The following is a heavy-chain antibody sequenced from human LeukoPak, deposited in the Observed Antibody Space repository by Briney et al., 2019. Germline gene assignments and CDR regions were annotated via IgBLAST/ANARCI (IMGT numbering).Heavy chain of an antibody. J-gene: IGHJ6*02. D-gene: IGHD6-13*01. Sequence: SETLSLTCTVSGGSISSYYWSWIRQPPGKGLEWIGYIYYSGSTNYNPSLKSRVTISVDTSKNQFSLKLSSVTAADTAVYYCARVTIAAAVTGPGVGYYYYGMDVWGQGITVTVSS. V-gene: IGHV4-59*01. CDR2: IYYSGST. CDR1: GGSISSYY. CDR3: ARVTIAAAVTGPGVGYYYYGMDV.